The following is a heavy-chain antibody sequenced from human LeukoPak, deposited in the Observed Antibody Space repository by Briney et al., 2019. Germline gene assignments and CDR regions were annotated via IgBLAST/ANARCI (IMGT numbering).Heavy chain of an antibody. CDR2: INPDNGNT. Sequence: GASVKVSCKASGYSFTNHDTHWVRQAPGQRLEWMGYINPDNGNTKYSQEFQGRVAITRDTSASTVYMELYSLTSEDMAVYYCTLYNYWGQGTLVTVSS. D-gene: IGHD2-2*02. CDR3: TLYNY. V-gene: IGHV1-3*03. CDR1: GYSFTNHD. J-gene: IGHJ4*02.